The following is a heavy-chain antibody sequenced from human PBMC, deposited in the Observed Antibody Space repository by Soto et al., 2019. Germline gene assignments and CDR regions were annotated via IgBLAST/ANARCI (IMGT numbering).Heavy chain of an antibody. Sequence: QVQLVESGGGVVQPGRSLRLSCAASGFTFSSYGMHWVRQAPGKGLEWVAVIWYDGSNKYYADSVKGRFTISRDNSKNTLYLQMNSLRAEDTAVYYCARGGGYDILTGLYYYGMDVWGQGTTVTVSS. CDR1: GFTFSSYG. V-gene: IGHV3-33*01. CDR2: IWYDGSNK. J-gene: IGHJ6*02. CDR3: ARGGGYDILTGLYYYGMDV. D-gene: IGHD3-9*01.